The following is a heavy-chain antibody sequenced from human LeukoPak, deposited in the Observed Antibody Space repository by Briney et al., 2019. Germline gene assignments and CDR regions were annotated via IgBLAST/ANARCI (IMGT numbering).Heavy chain of an antibody. D-gene: IGHD3-22*01. Sequence: GASVKVSCTASGYTFTSYGISWVRQAPGQGLEWMGWISAYNGNTNYAQKLQGRVTMTTDTSTSTAYMELRSLRSDDTAVYYCAREDYDSSGYYSNFDYWGQGTLVTVSS. CDR1: GYTFTSYG. CDR2: ISAYNGNT. J-gene: IGHJ4*02. V-gene: IGHV1-18*01. CDR3: AREDYDSSGYYSNFDY.